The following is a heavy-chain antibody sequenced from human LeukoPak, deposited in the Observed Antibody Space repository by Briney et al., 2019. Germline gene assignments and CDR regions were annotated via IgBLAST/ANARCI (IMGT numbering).Heavy chain of an antibody. D-gene: IGHD3-10*01. J-gene: IGHJ6*02. Sequence: ASVKVSCKASGFTFINYGLTWLRQAPAQGLEWMGCIRAYNGNTNYALKLQGRITMTTDTSPTTAYMEVTSLRSDGTAVYYCSRGVRDGMDVWGQGTTVTVSS. CDR2: IRAYNGNT. CDR1: GFTFINYG. CDR3: SRGVRDGMDV. V-gene: IGHV1-18*01.